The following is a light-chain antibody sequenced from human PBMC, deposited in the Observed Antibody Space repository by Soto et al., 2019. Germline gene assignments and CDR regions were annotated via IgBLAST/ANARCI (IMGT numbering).Light chain of an antibody. CDR3: QQYGSTPVT. V-gene: IGKV3-20*01. CDR2: GAS. J-gene: IGKJ1*01. Sequence: MVLTQSPGTLSLAPGERATLSCRASQSVSSSYLAWYQQKPGQAPRLLIYGASSRAAGIPDRFSGSGSGTDFILTISRLEPEDFAVYYCQQYGSTPVTFGQGTKVEI. CDR1: QSVSSSY.